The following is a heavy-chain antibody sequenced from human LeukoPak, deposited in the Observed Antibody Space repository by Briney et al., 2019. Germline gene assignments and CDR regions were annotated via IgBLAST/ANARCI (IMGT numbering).Heavy chain of an antibody. J-gene: IGHJ3*02. CDR1: GYTFTSYY. V-gene: IGHV1-46*01. Sequence: GASVKVSCKASGYTFTSYYMHWVRQAPGQGLEWMGIINPSGGSTSYAQKFQGRVTMTTDTSTRTAYMELRSLRSDDTAMYYCARHRLPRVYYDSSGYYHDASDIWGQGTMVTVSS. CDR3: ARHRLPRVYYDSSGYYHDASDI. D-gene: IGHD3-22*01. CDR2: INPSGGST.